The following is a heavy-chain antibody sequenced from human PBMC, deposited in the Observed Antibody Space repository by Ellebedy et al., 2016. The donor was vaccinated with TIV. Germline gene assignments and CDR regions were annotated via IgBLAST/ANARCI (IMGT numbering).Heavy chain of an antibody. J-gene: IGHJ4*02. CDR3: ARDRGSGPVDY. V-gene: IGHV4-34*01. CDR2: INHSGST. CDR1: GGSFSGYY. D-gene: IGHD3-10*01. Sequence: GSLRLXXAVYGGSFSGYYWSWIRQPPGKGLEWIGEINHSGSTNYNPSLKSRVTISVDTSKNQFSLKLSSVTAADTAVYYCARDRGSGPVDYWGQGTLVTVSS.